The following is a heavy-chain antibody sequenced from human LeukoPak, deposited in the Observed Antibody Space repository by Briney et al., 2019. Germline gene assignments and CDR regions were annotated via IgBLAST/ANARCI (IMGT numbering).Heavy chain of an antibody. CDR1: GYTFTAYY. CDR3: ARSSRYDIWTGYPY. J-gene: IGHJ4*02. V-gene: IGHV1-2*02. Sequence: ASVKVSCKASGYTFTAYYMHWVRQAPGQGLEWMGWINANSGGTNYAQKFQGRVTMTRDTSISTAYMELSRLRSDDTAVYYCARSSRYDIWTGYPYWGQGTLVTVSP. D-gene: IGHD3-9*01. CDR2: INANSGGT.